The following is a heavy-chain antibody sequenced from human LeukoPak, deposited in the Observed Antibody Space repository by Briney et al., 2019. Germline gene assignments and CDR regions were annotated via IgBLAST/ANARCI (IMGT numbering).Heavy chain of an antibody. CDR3: ASGGKRITMIVVVQTLFDY. V-gene: IGHV3-21*01. CDR1: GFTFSSCS. D-gene: IGHD3-22*01. Sequence: GGSLRLSCAASGFTFSSCSMNWVRQAPGKGLEWVSSISSSSSYIYYADSVKGRFTISRDNAKNSLYLQMNSLRAEDTAVYYCASGGKRITMIVVVQTLFDYWGQGTLVTVSS. CDR2: ISSSSSYI. J-gene: IGHJ4*02.